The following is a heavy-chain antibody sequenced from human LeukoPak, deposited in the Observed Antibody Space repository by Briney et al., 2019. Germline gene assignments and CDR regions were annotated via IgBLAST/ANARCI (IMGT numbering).Heavy chain of an antibody. V-gene: IGHV5-51*01. CDR3: ARQYYYGSGSYYDFDY. Sequence: GESLKISCKGSGYSFTSYWIGWVRQMPGKGLEWMGIIYPGDSDTRYSPSFQGQVTISADKSISTAYLQWSSLKASDTAMYYCARQYYYGSGSYYDFDYWGQGTLVTVSS. CDR2: IYPGDSDT. J-gene: IGHJ4*02. CDR1: GYSFTSYW. D-gene: IGHD3-10*01.